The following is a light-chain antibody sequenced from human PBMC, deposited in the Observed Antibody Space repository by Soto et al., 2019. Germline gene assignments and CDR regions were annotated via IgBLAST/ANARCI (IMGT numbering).Light chain of an antibody. V-gene: IGKV3-15*01. Sequence: EIVMTQSPATLSVSPGERATLSCRASQSVSSNLAWYQQKPGQAPRLLIHGASTRATGTPARFSGSGSGTEFTLTISSLQSEGSATYYCQQSYSTPLTFGGGTKVEIK. CDR1: QSVSSN. CDR3: QQSYSTPLT. CDR2: GAS. J-gene: IGKJ4*01.